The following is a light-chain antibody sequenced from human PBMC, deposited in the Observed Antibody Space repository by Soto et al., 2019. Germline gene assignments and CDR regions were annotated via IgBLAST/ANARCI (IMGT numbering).Light chain of an antibody. CDR1: QSVSSSY. V-gene: IGKV3-20*01. CDR2: GAS. CDR3: EQDGSRT. Sequence: ERATLSCRASQSVSSSYLAWYQQKPGQAPRLLIYGASSRATGIPDRFSGSGSGTDFTLTISRLEPEDFAVYYCEQDGSRTCGQGTKVDI. J-gene: IGKJ1*01.